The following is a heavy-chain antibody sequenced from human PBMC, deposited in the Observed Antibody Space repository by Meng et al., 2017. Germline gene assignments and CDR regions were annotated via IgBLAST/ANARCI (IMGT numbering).Heavy chain of an antibody. D-gene: IGHD1-26*01. CDR1: GDSVSSNSAA. V-gene: IGHV6-1*01. Sequence: QIQLPQRGPGLVKPSQTLPLICAISGDSVSSNSAAWNWIRQSPSRGLEWLGRAYYRSKWYHDYAESVKSRISIDPDTSKNQFSLQLRSVTPEDSAVYYCARGSYSFDSWGQRTLVTVSS. J-gene: IGHJ4*02. CDR3: ARGSYSFDS. CDR2: AYYRSKWYH.